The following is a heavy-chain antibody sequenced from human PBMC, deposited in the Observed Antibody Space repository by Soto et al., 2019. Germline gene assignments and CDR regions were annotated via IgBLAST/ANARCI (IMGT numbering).Heavy chain of an antibody. CDR2: IDHSGST. CDR3: ARDKITGLFDY. D-gene: IGHD2-8*02. Sequence: SETLSLTSAVYDGSFSGYYWAWICQPPGKGLEWIGEIDHSGSTNYNPALKSRVTISVDTSKNQFSLKLTSVTAADTAVYYCARDKITGLFDYWGQGTLVTVS. CDR1: DGSFSGYY. J-gene: IGHJ4*02. V-gene: IGHV4-34*01.